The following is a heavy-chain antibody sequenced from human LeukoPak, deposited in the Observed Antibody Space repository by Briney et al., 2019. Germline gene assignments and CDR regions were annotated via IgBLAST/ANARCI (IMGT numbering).Heavy chain of an antibody. V-gene: IGHV3-11*04. CDR3: ARALTYYYDRSGYYPSGY. J-gene: IGHJ4*02. D-gene: IGHD3-22*01. CDR2: ISSSGSTI. Sequence: ESGGSLRLSCAASGFTFSDYYMRWIRQAPGKGLGWVSYISSSGSTISYADSVKGRFTISRDNAKNSLYLQMNSLRADDTAVYYCARALTYYYDRSGYYPSGYWGQGTLVTVSS. CDR1: GFTFSDYY.